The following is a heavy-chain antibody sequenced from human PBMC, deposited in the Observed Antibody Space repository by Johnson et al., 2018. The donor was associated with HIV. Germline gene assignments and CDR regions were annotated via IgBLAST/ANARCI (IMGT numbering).Heavy chain of an antibody. CDR3: ATPWDLLGAFDI. Sequence: VQLVESGGDLVQPGRSRKLSCTASGFTLGDYAMSWFRHAPGKGLEWVGFIRGETYGATTEYAASVKGRFSISRDDSKNTLYLQMNSLKIEDTAVYYCATPWDLLGAFDIWGQGTMVTVSS. J-gene: IGHJ3*02. D-gene: IGHD1-26*01. V-gene: IGHV3-49*03. CDR1: GFTLGDYA. CDR2: IRGETYGATT.